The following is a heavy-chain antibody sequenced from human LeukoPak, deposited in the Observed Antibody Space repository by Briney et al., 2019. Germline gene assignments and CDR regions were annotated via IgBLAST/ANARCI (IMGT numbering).Heavy chain of an antibody. CDR2: ISAYNGNT. Sequence: ASVKVSCKASGYTFTSYGISWVRQAPGQGLEWMGWISAYNGNTNYAQKLQGRVTMATDTSTSTAYMELRSLRSDDTAVYYCARVADPYSGSYFDYWGQGTLVTVSS. J-gene: IGHJ4*02. CDR1: GYTFTSYG. D-gene: IGHD1-26*01. CDR3: ARVADPYSGSYFDY. V-gene: IGHV1-18*01.